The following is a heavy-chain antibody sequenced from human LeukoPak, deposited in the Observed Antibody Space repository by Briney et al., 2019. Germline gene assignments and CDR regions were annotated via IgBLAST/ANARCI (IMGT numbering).Heavy chain of an antibody. CDR2: IYSGGST. V-gene: IGHV3-53*04. CDR3: ARADGDYGGKGRYYYYGMDV. D-gene: IGHD4-23*01. Sequence: GGSLRLSCAASGFTVSSNYMSWVRQAPGKGLEWGSVIYSGGSTYYADSVKGRFTISRHNSKNTLYLQMNSLRAEDTAVYYCARADGDYGGKGRYYYYGMDVWGQGTTVTVSS. CDR1: GFTVSSNY. J-gene: IGHJ6*02.